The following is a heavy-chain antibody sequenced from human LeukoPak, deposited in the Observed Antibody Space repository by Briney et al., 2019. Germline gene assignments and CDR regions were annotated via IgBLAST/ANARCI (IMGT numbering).Heavy chain of an antibody. CDR2: IKGDGSEE. V-gene: IGHV3-7*05. J-gene: IGHJ5*02. CDR1: GFTFSSYW. Sequence: GGSLRLSCAASGFTFSSYWMTWVRQAPGRGLEWVANIKGDGSEEYYADSVRGQFTISRDNAKNSLYLQMNSLRAEDTAVYYCAKDRLTAAGTSWFDPWGQGTLVTVSS. D-gene: IGHD6-13*01. CDR3: AKDRLTAAGTSWFDP.